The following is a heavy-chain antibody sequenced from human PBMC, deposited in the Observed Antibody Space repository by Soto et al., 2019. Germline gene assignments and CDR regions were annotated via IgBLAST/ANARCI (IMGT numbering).Heavy chain of an antibody. V-gene: IGHV1-18*01. Sequence: QVQLVQSGAEVKQPGASMKVSCKASGFTFTSYGISWVRQAPGQGLEWMGWVSAYNGNTHYAQKLQGRVTMTTDTYTTTAYMELRSLRSADTAVSYGSRGGSSWQPREDYWGQGTLVTVSS. CDR2: VSAYNGNT. J-gene: IGHJ4*02. D-gene: IGHD6-13*01. CDR1: GFTFTSYG. CDR3: SRGGSSWQPREDY.